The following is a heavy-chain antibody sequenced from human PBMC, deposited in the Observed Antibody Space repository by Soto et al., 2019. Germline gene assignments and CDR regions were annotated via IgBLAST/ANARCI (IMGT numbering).Heavy chain of an antibody. CDR3: AKECDYGDYAGENWFDS. Sequence: EVQLVESGGGLVQPGGSLRLSCAASGFTFFGYWIRWVRQVPGKGLVWVSRINSDGSHTSYADSVRGRFTISRDNSKNTVYLQMNSLTAEDTAVYYCAKECDYGDYAGENWFDSWGQGSLVTVSS. D-gene: IGHD4-17*01. CDR2: INSDGSHT. J-gene: IGHJ5*01. CDR1: GFTFFGYW. V-gene: IGHV3-74*01.